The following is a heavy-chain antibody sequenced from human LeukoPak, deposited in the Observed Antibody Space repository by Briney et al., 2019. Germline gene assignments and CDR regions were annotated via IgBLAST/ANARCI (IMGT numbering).Heavy chain of an antibody. V-gene: IGHV4-59*01. CDR1: GGSISSYY. CDR2: IYYSGST. J-gene: IGHJ5*02. CDR3: AREDDNWFDP. Sequence: SETLSLTCIVSGGSISSYYWSWIRQPPGKGLEWIGYIYYSGSTNYNPSLKSRVTVSVDTSKNQFSLKLSSVTAADTAVYYCAREDDNWFDPWGQGTLVTVSS.